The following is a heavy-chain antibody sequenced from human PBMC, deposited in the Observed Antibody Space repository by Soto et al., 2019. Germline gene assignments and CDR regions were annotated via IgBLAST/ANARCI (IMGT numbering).Heavy chain of an antibody. J-gene: IGHJ4*02. Sequence: GGALRLSCEASGVTFSRGSMNLVRPVPGKGLEWVASISIGSSDTWYADSVKGRFIISRDNAQNSLFLQMNPLRPEDTAMYYCARVAYWAPGTQVPVSS. CDR2: ISIGSSDT. V-gene: IGHV3-21*01. CDR3: ARVAY. CDR1: GVTFSRGS.